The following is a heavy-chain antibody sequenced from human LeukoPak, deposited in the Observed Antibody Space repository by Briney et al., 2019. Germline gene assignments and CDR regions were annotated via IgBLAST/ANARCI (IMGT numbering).Heavy chain of an antibody. CDR1: GFSFSSYW. D-gene: IGHD5-12*01. J-gene: IGHJ4*02. V-gene: IGHV3-7*05. Sequence: GGSLRLSCAASGFSFSSYWMTWVRQAPGKGLEWVANINQDGSDRYYVDSVKGRFTISRDNAKNSLYLQMNSLRAEDTAVYFCARDGGSSAYDLFDYWGQGTLVTVSP. CDR2: INQDGSDR. CDR3: ARDGGSSAYDLFDY.